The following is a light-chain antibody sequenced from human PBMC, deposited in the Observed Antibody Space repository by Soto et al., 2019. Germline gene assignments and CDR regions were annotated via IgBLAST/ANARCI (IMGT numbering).Light chain of an antibody. CDR2: GVS. V-gene: IGKV3-20*01. CDR1: QSVRSSY. Sequence: EIVLTQSPGTLSLSPGERATLSCRASQSVRSSYLAWYQQKLGQAPRLLIYGVSNRATGIPDRFSGSGSGTDFTLTISRLESEDLAVYSCQQYVTSPRTFGQGTKVEIK. J-gene: IGKJ1*01. CDR3: QQYVTSPRT.